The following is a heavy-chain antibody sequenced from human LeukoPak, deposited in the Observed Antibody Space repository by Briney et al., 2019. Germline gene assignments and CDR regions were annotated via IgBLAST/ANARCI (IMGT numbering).Heavy chain of an antibody. CDR2: IRYNGNDQ. V-gene: IGHV3-30*02. CDR1: GFSFNSYG. Sequence: PGGSLRLSCATSGFSFNSYGMHWVRQTPGNGLQWVAFIRYNGNDQFYADSVKGRFTVSRDNGKDTVFLQMNSLRVEDTAVYHCAKDRCSNGVGCYYYLDVWGKGTTVTISS. CDR3: AKDRCSNGVGCYYYLDV. D-gene: IGHD2-8*01. J-gene: IGHJ6*03.